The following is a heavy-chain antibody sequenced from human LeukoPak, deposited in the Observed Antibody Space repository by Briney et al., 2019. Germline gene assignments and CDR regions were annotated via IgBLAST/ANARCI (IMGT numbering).Heavy chain of an antibody. J-gene: IGHJ6*03. V-gene: IGHV4-4*07. CDR1: GGSISSYY. Sequence: SETLSLTCTVSGGSISSYYWSWIRQPAGKGLEWIGRIYTSGSTNYNPSLKSRVTMSVDTSKNQFSLKLNSVTAADTAMYYCARQISDYYYYYMDVWGEGITVTVSS. CDR2: IYTSGST. D-gene: IGHD2/OR15-2a*01. CDR3: ARQISDYYYYYMDV.